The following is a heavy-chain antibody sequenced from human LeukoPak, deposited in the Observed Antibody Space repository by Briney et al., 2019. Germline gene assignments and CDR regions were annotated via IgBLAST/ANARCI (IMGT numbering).Heavy chain of an antibody. CDR1: RFIFSSYE. CDR2: ISSSGSIT. CDR3: ARGKASPFTYDGMDV. J-gene: IGHJ6*02. Sequence: PGGSQRLSCAASRFIFSSYEIHWVRRAPERGVESVIYISSSGSITYCADSVGRGFTISRDNTNNSLSLLINSQSAEHAAFYYRARGKASPFTYDGMDVWGQGTTVTVSS. V-gene: IGHV3-48*03.